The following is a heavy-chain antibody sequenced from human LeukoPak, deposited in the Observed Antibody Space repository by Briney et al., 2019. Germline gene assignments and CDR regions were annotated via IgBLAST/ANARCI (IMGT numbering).Heavy chain of an antibody. D-gene: IGHD4-17*01. CDR1: GGSISSSSYY. CDR3: ARLLTTVTTNWFDP. J-gene: IGHJ5*02. Sequence: SETLSLTCTVSGGSISSSSYYWGWIRQPPGKGLEWIGSIYYSGSTYYNPSFKSRVTISVDTSKNQFSLKLSSVTAADTAVYYCARLLTTVTTNWFDPWGQGTLVTVSS. CDR2: IYYSGST. V-gene: IGHV4-39*01.